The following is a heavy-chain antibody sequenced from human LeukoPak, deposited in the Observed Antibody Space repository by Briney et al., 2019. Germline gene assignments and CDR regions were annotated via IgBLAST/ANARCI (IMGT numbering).Heavy chain of an antibody. D-gene: IGHD1-26*01. V-gene: IGHV4-59*01. CDR2: VHDSGTS. J-gene: IGHJ5*02. Sequence: SETLSLTCSVSGGSFSNYYWHWFRQPPGKGLEWIGYVHDSGTSNYSPSLESRGTMSLDTSKNQFSLKLTSVTAADTAVYFCARSALGELFLDPWGQGTLVTVSS. CDR1: GGSFSNYY. CDR3: ARSALGELFLDP.